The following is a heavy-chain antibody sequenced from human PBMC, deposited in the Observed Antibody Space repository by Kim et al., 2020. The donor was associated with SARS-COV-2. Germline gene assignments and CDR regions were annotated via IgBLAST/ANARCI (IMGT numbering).Heavy chain of an antibody. Sequence: GGSLRLSCAASGFTFSSYWMSWVRQAPGKGLEWVANIKQDGSEKYYVDSVKGRFTISRDNAKNSLYLQMNSLRAEDTAVYYCARVPGDTAMFYYYYYGMDVWGQGTTVTVSS. CDR3: ARVPGDTAMFYYYYYGMDV. CDR1: GFTFSSYW. V-gene: IGHV3-7*03. CDR2: IKQDGSEK. D-gene: IGHD5-18*01. J-gene: IGHJ6*02.